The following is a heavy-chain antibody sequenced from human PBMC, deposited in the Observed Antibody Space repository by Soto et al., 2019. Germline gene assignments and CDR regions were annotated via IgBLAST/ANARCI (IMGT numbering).Heavy chain of an antibody. CDR1: GFTVSTNY. Sequence: VGSLRLSCAASGFTVSTNYMSWVRQAPGKGLEWVSVIPDGGSTDNADSVKGRFTISRDNYKNTLYLQMKSLRVEDTAVYYCTRDPITPGYGMDVWGQGTTVTVSS. D-gene: IGHD1-20*01. V-gene: IGHV3-53*01. CDR2: IPDGGST. CDR3: TRDPITPGYGMDV. J-gene: IGHJ6*02.